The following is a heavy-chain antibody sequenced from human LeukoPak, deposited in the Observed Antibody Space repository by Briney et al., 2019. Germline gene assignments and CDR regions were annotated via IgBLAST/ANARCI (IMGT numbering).Heavy chain of an antibody. J-gene: IGHJ5*02. CDR2: IYTSGST. D-gene: IGHD3-22*01. Sequence: ATLSLTCTGSGGSISSYYWSWIRQPAGKGLEWIGRIYTSGSTNYNPSLKSRVTMSVDTSKNQFSLKLSSVTAADTAVYYCARDSMGTYYYDSSGPSNLNWFDPWGQGTLVTVSS. CDR1: GGSISSYY. V-gene: IGHV4-4*07. CDR3: ARDSMGTYYYDSSGPSNLNWFDP.